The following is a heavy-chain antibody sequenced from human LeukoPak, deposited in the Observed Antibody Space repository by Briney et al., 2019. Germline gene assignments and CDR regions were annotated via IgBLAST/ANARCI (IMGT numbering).Heavy chain of an antibody. V-gene: IGHV3-21*01. J-gene: IGHJ6*04. CDR2: ISSTSIYR. CDR1: GFTFSSYD. CDR3: TRGMHV. Sequence: GGSLRLSCAASGFTFSSYDMHWVRQATGKGLEWVSSISSTSIYRYYGDSVKGRFTISRDNAKNSLSLQMNSLRAEDTAVYYCTRGMHVWGKGTTVTVSS.